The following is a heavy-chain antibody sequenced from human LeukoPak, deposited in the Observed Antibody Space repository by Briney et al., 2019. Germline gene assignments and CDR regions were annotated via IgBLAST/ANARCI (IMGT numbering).Heavy chain of an antibody. CDR3: AKGSTVLLGQHFDY. V-gene: IGHV3-23*01. D-gene: IGHD3-10*01. CDR2: INGSGGST. CDR1: GFTFSSYA. J-gene: IGHJ4*02. Sequence: GGSLRLSCAASGFTFSSYAMSWVRQAPGKGLEWVSAINGSGGSTYYADSVKGRFTISRDNSKNTLYLQMNSLRAEDTAVYYCAKGSTVLLGQHFDYWGQGTLVTVSS.